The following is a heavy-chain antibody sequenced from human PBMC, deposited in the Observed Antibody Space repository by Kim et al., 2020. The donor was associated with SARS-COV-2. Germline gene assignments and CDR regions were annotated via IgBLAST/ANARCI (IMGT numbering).Heavy chain of an antibody. CDR1: GFTFSDYY. D-gene: IGHD5-12*01. Sequence: GGSLRLSCAASGFTFSDYYMSWIRQAPGKGLEWVSYISSSGSTIYYADSVKGRFTISRDNAKNSLYLQMNSLRAEDTAVYYCARTSRDGYNCAFDIWGQGTMVTVSS. J-gene: IGHJ3*02. CDR3: ARTSRDGYNCAFDI. V-gene: IGHV3-11*01. CDR2: ISSSGSTI.